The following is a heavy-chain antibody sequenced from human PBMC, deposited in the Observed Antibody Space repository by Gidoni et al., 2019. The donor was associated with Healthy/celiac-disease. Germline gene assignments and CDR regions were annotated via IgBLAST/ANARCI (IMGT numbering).Heavy chain of an antibody. CDR3: ATPILREDAFDI. J-gene: IGHJ3*02. CDR1: GRTFSSYA. Sequence: QVQLVHSGAEETKPGASVDCSCKDSGRTFSSYAISWVRQAPGQGLGWMGGIIPIFGTANYAQKFQGRVTITADESTITAYMELSSLRSEDTAVYYCATPILREDAFDIWGQGTMVTVSS. V-gene: IGHV1-69*01. D-gene: IGHD3-3*01. CDR2: IIPIFGTA.